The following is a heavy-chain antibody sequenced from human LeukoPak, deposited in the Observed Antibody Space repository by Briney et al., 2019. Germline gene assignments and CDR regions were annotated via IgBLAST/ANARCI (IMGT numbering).Heavy chain of an antibody. D-gene: IGHD2-15*01. V-gene: IGHV4-39*02. CDR2: IYYSGST. Sequence: SETLSLTCTVSGGSISSSSYYWGWVRQPPGKGLEWIGSIYYSGSTHYNPSLTSRVTISADTSKNQFSLKLRSVTAADTAVYYCAREIYCSGASCYRVDYWGQGTLVTVSS. J-gene: IGHJ4*02. CDR3: AREIYCSGASCYRVDY. CDR1: GGSISSSSYY.